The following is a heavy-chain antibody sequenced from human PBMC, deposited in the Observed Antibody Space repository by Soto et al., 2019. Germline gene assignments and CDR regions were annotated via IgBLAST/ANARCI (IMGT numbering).Heavy chain of an antibody. V-gene: IGHV4-59*01. CDR1: GGSISNYY. CDR2: IHNTGST. D-gene: IGHD3-22*01. Sequence: TVSGGSISNYYCNWIRQPPGKGLEWIGYIHNTGSTNYNPSLTSRVTMSLDTSKNQFSLKLSSVTAADTAVYYCARFYDSSGSNWFDPWGQGTLVTAPQ. J-gene: IGHJ5*02. CDR3: ARFYDSSGSNWFDP.